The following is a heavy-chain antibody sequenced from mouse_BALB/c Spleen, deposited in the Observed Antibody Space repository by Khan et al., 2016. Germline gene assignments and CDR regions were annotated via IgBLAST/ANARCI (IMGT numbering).Heavy chain of an antibody. CDR2: IRNKANGYTT. Sequence: EVELVESGGGLVQPGGSLRLSCATSGFTFTDYYMSWVRQPPGKALEWLGFIRNKANGYTTEYSASVKGRFTISRDNSQSILYLQMNTLRAEDSATYYCARALFDYWGQGTTLTVSS. V-gene: IGHV7-3*02. CDR1: GFTFTDYY. J-gene: IGHJ2*01. CDR3: ARALFDY.